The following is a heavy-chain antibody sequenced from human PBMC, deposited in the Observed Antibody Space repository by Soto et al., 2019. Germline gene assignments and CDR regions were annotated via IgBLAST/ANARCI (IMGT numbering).Heavy chain of an antibody. D-gene: IGHD5-18*01. CDR3: AREAFVDTAMAFFDY. CDR2: IIPSFGTA. Sequence: GASVKVSCKASGGTFSSYAISWVRQAPGQGLEWMGGIIPSFGTANYAQKFQGRVTITADESTSTAYMELSSLRSEDTAVYYCAREAFVDTAMAFFDYWGQGTLVTVSS. CDR1: GGTFSSYA. J-gene: IGHJ4*02. V-gene: IGHV1-69*13.